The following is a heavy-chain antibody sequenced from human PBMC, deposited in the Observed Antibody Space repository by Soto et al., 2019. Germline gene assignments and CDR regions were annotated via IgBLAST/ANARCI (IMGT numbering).Heavy chain of an antibody. V-gene: IGHV3-30*03. Sequence: PGGSLRLSCEASGFSLSTYGMHWVRQAPGKGLEWVAVISYDGSNKYHADSVKGRFTISRDNSKNTLYLQMNSLRVEDTAVYYCARDHIGAPGTSLPHWGQGTLVTVSS. J-gene: IGHJ4*02. CDR1: GFSLSTYG. CDR3: ARDHIGAPGTSLPH. CDR2: ISYDGSNK. D-gene: IGHD1-1*01.